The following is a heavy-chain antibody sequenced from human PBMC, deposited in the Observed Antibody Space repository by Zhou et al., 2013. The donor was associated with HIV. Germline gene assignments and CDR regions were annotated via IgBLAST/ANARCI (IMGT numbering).Heavy chain of an antibody. CDR2: IIPIFGTA. J-gene: IGHJ3*02. D-gene: IGHD3-10*01. CDR3: ARQLDNYYGSGPDAFDI. V-gene: IGHV1-69*05. CDR1: GGTFSSYA. Sequence: QVQLVQSGAEVKKPGSSVKVSCKASGGTFSSYAISWVRQAPGQGLEWMGGIIPIFGTANYAQKFQGRVTITTDESTSTAYMELSSLRSEDTAVYYCARQLDNYYGSGPDAFDIWGQGTMVTVSS.